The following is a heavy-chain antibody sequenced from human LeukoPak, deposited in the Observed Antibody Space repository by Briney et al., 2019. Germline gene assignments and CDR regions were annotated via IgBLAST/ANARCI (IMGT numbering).Heavy chain of an antibody. D-gene: IGHD3-22*01. CDR1: GYTFTGYY. Sequence: ASVKVSCKASGYTFTGYYMHWVRQAPGQGLEWMGWINPNSGGTNYAQKFQGRVTMTRDTSISTAYMELSRLRSDDTAVYYCARAVSYYDNSGLYYYGMDVWGQGTTVTVSS. J-gene: IGHJ6*02. CDR3: ARAVSYYDNSGLYYYGMDV. CDR2: INPNSGGT. V-gene: IGHV1-2*02.